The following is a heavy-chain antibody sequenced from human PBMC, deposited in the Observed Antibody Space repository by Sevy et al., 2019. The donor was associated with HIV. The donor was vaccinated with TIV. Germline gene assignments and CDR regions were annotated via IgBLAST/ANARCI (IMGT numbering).Heavy chain of an antibody. Sequence: GGSLRLSCAASGFTFSSYEMNWVRQAPGKGLEWVSYISSSGSTIYYADSVKGRFTISRDNAKNSLYLQMNSLRAEDTAVYYCARDWDSSIWYVGAFDIWGQGTMVTVSS. CDR1: GFTFSSYE. V-gene: IGHV3-48*03. CDR3: ARDWDSSIWYVGAFDI. CDR2: ISSSGSTI. J-gene: IGHJ3*02. D-gene: IGHD6-13*01.